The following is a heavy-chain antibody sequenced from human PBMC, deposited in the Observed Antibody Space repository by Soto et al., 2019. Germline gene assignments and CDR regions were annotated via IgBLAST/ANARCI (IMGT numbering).Heavy chain of an antibody. D-gene: IGHD6-19*01. CDR2: ISSNGGST. CDR3: VKEMGIAVAGIKNYYFDY. J-gene: IGHJ4*02. CDR1: GFTFSSYA. V-gene: IGHV3-64D*06. Sequence: GGSLRLSCSASGFTFSSYAMHWVRQAPGKGLEYVSAISSNGGSTYYADSVKGRFTISRDNSKNTLYLQMSSLRAEDTAVYYCVKEMGIAVAGIKNYYFDYWGQGTLVTVSS.